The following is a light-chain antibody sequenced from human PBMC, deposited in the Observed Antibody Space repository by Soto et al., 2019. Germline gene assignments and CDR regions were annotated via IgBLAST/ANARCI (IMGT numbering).Light chain of an antibody. CDR1: QSISSW. CDR3: QQYNSYLT. CDR2: DAS. J-gene: IGKJ1*01. Sequence: DIPMTQSPSTLSASVGDRVTITCRASQSISSWLAWYQQKPGKAPKLLIYDASSLESGVPSRFNGSGSGTEFTLTINSLQPDDFATYYCQQYNSYLTFGQGTKVEIK. V-gene: IGKV1-5*01.